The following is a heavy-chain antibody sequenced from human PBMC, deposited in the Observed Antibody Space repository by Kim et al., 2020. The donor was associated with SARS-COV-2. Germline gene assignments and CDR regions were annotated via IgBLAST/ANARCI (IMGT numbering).Heavy chain of an antibody. CDR3: ARDGCPRLRPLGCGHTYYGMDV. CDR1: GYTFTGYY. J-gene: IGHJ6*02. D-gene: IGHD3-16*01. CDR2: INPNSCGT. Sequence: ASVKVSCKASGYTFTGYYMHWVRQAPGQGLEWMGWINPNSCGTNYAQKFQGRVTMTRDTSISTAYMELSRLRSDDTAVYYCARDGCPRLRPLGCGHTYYGMDVWGRGPTVTVSS. V-gene: IGHV1-2*02.